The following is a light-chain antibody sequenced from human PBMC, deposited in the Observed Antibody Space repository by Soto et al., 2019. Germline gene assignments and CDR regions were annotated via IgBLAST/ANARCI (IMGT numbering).Light chain of an antibody. V-gene: IGKV1-39*01. J-gene: IGKJ4*01. CDR2: AAS. Sequence: DIQMTQSPSSLSASVGDRVTITCRASQSISSYLNWYQQKPGKAPKLLIYAASRLQSGVPSRFSGSGSGTDVTLTISSLQPEDFATYYCQQRYSTPALTFGGGTKVEIK. CDR1: QSISSY. CDR3: QQRYSTPALT.